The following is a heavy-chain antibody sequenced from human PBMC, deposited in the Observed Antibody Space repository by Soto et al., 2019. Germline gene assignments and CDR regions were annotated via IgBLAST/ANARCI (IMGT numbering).Heavy chain of an antibody. V-gene: IGHV1-8*01. D-gene: IGHD3-10*01. J-gene: IGHJ6*03. Sequence: ASVKVSCKASGYTFTSYDINWVRQATGQGLEWMGWMNPNSGNTGYAQKFQGRVTMTRNTSISTAYMELSSLRSEDTAVYYCAYGSGSYTPDYYMDVWGKGTTVTVSS. CDR3: AYGSGSYTPDYYMDV. CDR1: GYTFTSYD. CDR2: MNPNSGNT.